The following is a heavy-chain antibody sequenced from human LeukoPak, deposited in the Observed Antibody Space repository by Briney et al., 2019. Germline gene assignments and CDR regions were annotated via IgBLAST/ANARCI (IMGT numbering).Heavy chain of an antibody. V-gene: IGHV4-59*08. CDR1: GGSIRSYY. CDR2: ISYSGGT. CDR3: ARHAGGTTYNY. J-gene: IGHJ4*02. D-gene: IGHD1-7*01. Sequence: SETLSLTCTVSGGSIRSYYWSWIRQPPGKGLEWIGYISYSGGTNYSPSLKSRVTISVDTSKNQFSLKLSSVTAADTAVYYCARHAGGTTYNYWGQGTLVTVSS.